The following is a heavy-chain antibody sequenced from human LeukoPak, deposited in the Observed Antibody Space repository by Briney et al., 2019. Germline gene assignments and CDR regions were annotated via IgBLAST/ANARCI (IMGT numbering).Heavy chain of an antibody. CDR1: GFTFSSYA. CDR2: ISYDGSNK. D-gene: IGHD1-26*01. CDR3: ARPQWELEIGAFDI. V-gene: IGHV3-30-3*01. Sequence: PGRSLRLSCAAYGFTFSSYAMHWGRQAPGKGLEWVAVISYDGSNKYYADSVKGRFTISRDNSKNTLYLQMNSLRAEDTAVYYCARPQWELEIGAFDIWGQGTMLTVSS. J-gene: IGHJ3*02.